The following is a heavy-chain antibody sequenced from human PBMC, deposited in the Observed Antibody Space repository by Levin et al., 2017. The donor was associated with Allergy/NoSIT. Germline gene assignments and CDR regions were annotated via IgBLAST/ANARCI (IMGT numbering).Heavy chain of an antibody. V-gene: IGHV3-7*01. D-gene: IGHD3-22*01. Sequence: GGSLRLSCAASGFTFSSYWMSWVRQAPGKGLEWVANIKQDGSEKYYVDSVKGRFTISRDNAKNSLYLQMNSLRAEDTAVYYCARAALSYYYDSSGYFRDTYYFDYWGQGTLVTVSS. CDR3: ARAALSYYYDSSGYFRDTYYFDY. J-gene: IGHJ4*02. CDR1: GFTFSSYW. CDR2: IKQDGSEK.